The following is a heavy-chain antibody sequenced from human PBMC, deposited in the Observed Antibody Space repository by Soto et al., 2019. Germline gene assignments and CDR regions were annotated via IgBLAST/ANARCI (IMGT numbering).Heavy chain of an antibody. D-gene: IGHD3-10*01. Sequence: QVQLVESGGGVVQPGRSLRLSCAASGFPFTTYGMHWVREGPGKGLDWVAAISYDGSNKFYADSVKGRFTISRDNSKNTLYPQMNSLRPEDTALYYCVGGQYYFDYRGQGTLVIVSS. J-gene: IGHJ4*02. CDR2: ISYDGSNK. CDR3: VGGQYYFDY. V-gene: IGHV3-30*03. CDR1: GFPFTTYG.